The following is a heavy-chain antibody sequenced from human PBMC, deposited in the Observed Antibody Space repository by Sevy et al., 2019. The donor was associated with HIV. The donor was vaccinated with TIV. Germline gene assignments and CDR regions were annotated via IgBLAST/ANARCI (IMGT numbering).Heavy chain of an antibody. CDR1: GGSISSYY. D-gene: IGHD2-2*01. CDR2: IYYSGST. Sequence: SETLSLTCTVSGGSISSYYWSWIRQPPGKGLEWIGYIYYSGSTNYNPSLKSRVTISVDTSKNQFSLKLSSVTAADTAVYYCAIDRCSSTSCRRGWFDPWGQGTLVTVSS. V-gene: IGHV4-59*01. J-gene: IGHJ5*02. CDR3: AIDRCSSTSCRRGWFDP.